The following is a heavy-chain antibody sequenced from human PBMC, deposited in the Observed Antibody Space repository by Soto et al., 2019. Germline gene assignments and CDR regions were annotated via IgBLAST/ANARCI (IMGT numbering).Heavy chain of an antibody. V-gene: IGHV4-59*01. Sequence: PSETLSLTCIVSGDSISPYSWTWIRQPPGKGLEWIGHIYYSGSPNYNPSLKSRVTISVDTSKSQFSLKLSSVTAADTAVYYCARDVSPTYWGQGMLVTVS. CDR2: IYYSGSP. CDR3: ARDVSPTY. CDR1: GDSISPYS. J-gene: IGHJ4*02.